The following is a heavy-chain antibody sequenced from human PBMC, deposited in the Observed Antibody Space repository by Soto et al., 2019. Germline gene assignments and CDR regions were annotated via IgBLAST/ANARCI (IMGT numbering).Heavy chain of an antibody. J-gene: IGHJ5*01. CDR1: GGSFKSGSYS. D-gene: IGHD3-22*01. CDR3: ARSAKHYYDRSGYYPTHPFDS. V-gene: IGHV4-61*01. CDR2: VYHTGRT. Sequence: PSETLSLTCTVSGGSFKSGSYSWSWIRQPPGKGLEWIGYVYHTGRTSYNPSLKSRVSISVDTSKNQFSLKLSSVTAADTAVYYCARSAKHYYDRSGYYPTHPFDSWGQGTLVTVSS.